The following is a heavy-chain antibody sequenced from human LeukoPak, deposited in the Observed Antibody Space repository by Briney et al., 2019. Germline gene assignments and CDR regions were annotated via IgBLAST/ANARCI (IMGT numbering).Heavy chain of an antibody. CDR3: ARYTSSSFDP. CDR1: GGSISSYY. J-gene: IGHJ5*02. Sequence: SETLSLTCTGCGGSISSYYWSWIRQPPGKGLEGMGYIYYSGSTNYNPSLKSRVTISVDTSKNQFSLKLSSVTAADTAVYYCARYTSSSFDPWGQGTLVTVSS. V-gene: IGHV4-59*01. D-gene: IGHD6-13*01. CDR2: IYYSGST.